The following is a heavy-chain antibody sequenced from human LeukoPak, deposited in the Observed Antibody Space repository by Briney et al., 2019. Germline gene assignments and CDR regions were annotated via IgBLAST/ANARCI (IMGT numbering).Heavy chain of an antibody. CDR3: ARNTDILTGYYNYNWFDP. Sequence: ASVKVSCKASGNSFTGYYIHWVRQAPGQGLEWMGWMNPNSGNTGYAQKFQGRVTMTRNTSISTAYMELSSLRSEDTAVYYCARNTDILTGYYNYNWFDPWGQGTLVTVSS. V-gene: IGHV1-8*02. J-gene: IGHJ5*02. D-gene: IGHD3-9*01. CDR1: GNSFTGYY. CDR2: MNPNSGNT.